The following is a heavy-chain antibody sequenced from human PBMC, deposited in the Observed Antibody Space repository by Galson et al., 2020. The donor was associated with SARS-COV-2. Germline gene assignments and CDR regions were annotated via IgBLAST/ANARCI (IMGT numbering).Heavy chain of an antibody. CDR2: IYYSGST. J-gene: IGHJ4*02. CDR3: ARGAGGVTTINGFVY. V-gene: IGHV4-59*01. CDR1: GGSISSYY. Sequence: SETLSLTCTVSGGSISSYYWSWIRQPPGKGLEWIGYIYYSGSTNYNPSLKSRVTISVDTSKNQFSLKLSSVTAADTAVYYCARGAGGVTTINGFVYWGQGTLVTVSS. D-gene: IGHD3-16*01.